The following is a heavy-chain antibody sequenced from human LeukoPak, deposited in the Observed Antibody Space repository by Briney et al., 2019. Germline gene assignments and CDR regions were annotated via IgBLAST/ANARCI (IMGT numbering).Heavy chain of an antibody. CDR2: ISDDGSRT. D-gene: IGHD2/OR15-2a*01. Sequence: GGSLRLSCAASGFTFSYYWMHWVRQAPGKGLVWVSRISDDGSRTTYADSVKGRFAISRDDAKNTLYLQMNSLRAEDTAVYYCARDDGFYSDSSFQDYWGQGTQVTVSS. CDR3: ARDDGFYSDSSFQDY. J-gene: IGHJ4*02. V-gene: IGHV3-74*01. CDR1: GFTFSYYW.